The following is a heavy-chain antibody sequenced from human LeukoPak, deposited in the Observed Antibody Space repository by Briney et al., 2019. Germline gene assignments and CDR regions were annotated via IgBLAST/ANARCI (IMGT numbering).Heavy chain of an antibody. CDR2: ISGSGGSA. CDR3: AKKRWPTNWFDP. J-gene: IGHJ5*02. CDR1: GFTFSSYW. D-gene: IGHD4-23*01. Sequence: GGSLRLSCAASGFTFSSYWMSWVRQAPGKGLEWVSAISGSGGSAYYADSVKGRFTISRDNSKNTLYLQMNSLRAEDTAVYYCAKKRWPTNWFDPWGQGTLVTVSS. V-gene: IGHV3-23*01.